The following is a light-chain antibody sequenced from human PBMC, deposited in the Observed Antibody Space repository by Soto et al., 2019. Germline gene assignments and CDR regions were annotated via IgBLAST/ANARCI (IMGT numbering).Light chain of an antibody. V-gene: IGKV3-11*01. CDR1: QSVNNY. J-gene: IGKJ3*01. CDR3: QHRNNRPFS. CDR2: DAS. Sequence: EIVLTQSPGTLSFSPGERATLSRRASQSVNNYLAWYQQRPGQAPRLLIYDASNRATGIPARFSGSGSGTDFTLTISSLEPEDFAVYYCQHRNNRPFSFGPGTKVDI.